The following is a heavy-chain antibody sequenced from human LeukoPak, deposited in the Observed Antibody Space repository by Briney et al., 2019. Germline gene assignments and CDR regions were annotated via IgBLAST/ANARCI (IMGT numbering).Heavy chain of an antibody. Sequence: PGGSLRLSCAASGFTFSTYEMNWVRQSPGKGLEWVSYISSGGITIHYADSVKGRFTISRDNAKNSLYLQMNSLRDEDTAVYYCARTSKYYYDSSGYYSFDYWGQGTLVTVSS. J-gene: IGHJ4*02. V-gene: IGHV3-48*03. D-gene: IGHD3-22*01. CDR2: ISSGGITI. CDR1: GFTFSTYE. CDR3: ARTSKYYYDSSGYYSFDY.